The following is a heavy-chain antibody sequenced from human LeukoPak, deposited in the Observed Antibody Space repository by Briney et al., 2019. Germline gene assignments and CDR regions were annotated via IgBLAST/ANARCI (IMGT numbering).Heavy chain of an antibody. CDR2: ISSSGRTI. CDR3: ARRSYWNDVLDY. Sequence: GGSLRLSCVASGFTFSNYAMNWIRRAPGKGLEWVSYISSSGRTIYYADSVKGRLTISRDNTKNSLYLQMNGLRAEDTAVYYCARRSYWNDVLDYWGQGTLVTVSS. D-gene: IGHD1-1*01. CDR1: GFTFSNYA. V-gene: IGHV3-11*04. J-gene: IGHJ4*02.